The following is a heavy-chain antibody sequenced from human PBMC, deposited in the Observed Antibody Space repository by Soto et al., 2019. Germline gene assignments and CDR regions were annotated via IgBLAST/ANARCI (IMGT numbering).Heavy chain of an antibody. CDR1: GYTFTSYA. Sequence: GASVKVSCKASGYTFTSYAMHWVRQAPGQRLEWMGWINAGNGNTKYSQKFQGRVTITRDTSASTAYMELSSLRSEDTAVYYCARPSSSSLENTYYYAMDVWGQGTTVTVSS. D-gene: IGHD6-13*01. V-gene: IGHV1-3*01. J-gene: IGHJ6*02. CDR2: INAGNGNT. CDR3: ARPSSSSLENTYYYAMDV.